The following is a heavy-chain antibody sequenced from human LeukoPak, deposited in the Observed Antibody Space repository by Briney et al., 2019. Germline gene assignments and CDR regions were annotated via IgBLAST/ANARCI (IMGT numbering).Heavy chain of an antibody. CDR3: ASAYNFYENFDS. J-gene: IGHJ4*02. CDR1: GFTFSSFW. D-gene: IGHD3-3*01. CDR2: INSDGSHT. V-gene: IGHV3-74*01. Sequence: GGTLRFSCAASGFTFSSFWMHWVGQAQGKGLVWVSRINSDGSHTSYADSVKGRFTISRDNAKNTLYLQMNSLRPEDTAVYYCASAYNFYENFDSWGQGTLVTVSS.